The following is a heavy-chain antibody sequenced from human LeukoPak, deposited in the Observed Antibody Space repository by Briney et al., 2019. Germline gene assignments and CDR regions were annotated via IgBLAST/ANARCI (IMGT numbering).Heavy chain of an antibody. CDR3: AASSGYF. Sequence: QSGGSLRLSCAASGFTFSSYGMHWVRQAPGKGLEWVAVISYDGSNKYYADSVKGRFTISRDNSKNTLYLQMNSLRAEDTAVYYCAASSGYFWGQGTLVTVSS. CDR2: ISYDGSNK. V-gene: IGHV3-30*03. CDR1: GFTFSSYG. J-gene: IGHJ4*02. D-gene: IGHD3-22*01.